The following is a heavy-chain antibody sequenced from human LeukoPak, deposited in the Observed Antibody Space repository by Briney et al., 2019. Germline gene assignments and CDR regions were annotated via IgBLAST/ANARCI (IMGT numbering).Heavy chain of an antibody. CDR1: GGTFSSYA. CDR3: ARSGEGAMVTNP. V-gene: IGHV1-69*05. CDR2: IIPIFGTA. D-gene: IGHD5-18*01. J-gene: IGHJ5*02. Sequence: GSSVEVSCKASGGTFSSYAISWVRQAPGQGLEWMGGIIPIFGTANYAQKFQGRVTITTDESTSTAYMELSSLRSEDTAVYYCARSGEGAMVTNPWGQGTLVTVSS.